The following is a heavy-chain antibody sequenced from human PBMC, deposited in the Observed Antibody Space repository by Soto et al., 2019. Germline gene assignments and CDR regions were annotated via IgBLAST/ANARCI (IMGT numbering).Heavy chain of an antibody. CDR3: AKVRAVAGRCIDY. CDR2: IKSKTDGGTT. CDR1: GFTFSNAW. D-gene: IGHD6-19*01. Sequence: GGSLRLSCSASGFTFSNAWMNWVRQAPGKGLEWVGRIKSKTDGGTTDYAAPVKGRFTISRDNSKNTLYLQMNSLRAEDTAVYYCAKVRAVAGRCIDYWGQGTLVTVSS. J-gene: IGHJ4*02. V-gene: IGHV3-15*07.